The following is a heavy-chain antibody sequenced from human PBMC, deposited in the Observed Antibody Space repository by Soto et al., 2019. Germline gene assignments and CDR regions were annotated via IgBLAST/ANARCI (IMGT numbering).Heavy chain of an antibody. CDR2: IIPIFGTT. Sequence: QVQLVQSGPGVQKPGSSVTVSCKASGGTLTTYSFSWVRQAPGQGLEWMGGIIPIFGTTDYAQKFQGRFTITADKSTSTVYMQLSSLTSEDTAVYYCATAPYSESISGGYFDYWGQGTLVSVSS. CDR3: ATAPYSESISGGYFDY. D-gene: IGHD3-10*01. CDR1: GGTLTTYS. V-gene: IGHV1-69*06. J-gene: IGHJ4*02.